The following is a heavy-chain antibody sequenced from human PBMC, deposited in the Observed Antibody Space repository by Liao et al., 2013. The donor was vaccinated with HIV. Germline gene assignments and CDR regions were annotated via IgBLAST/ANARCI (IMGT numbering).Heavy chain of an antibody. CDR1: GGSISNFY. CDR2: VQDRGSP. CDR3: ARVKRYKSGWNGGEFES. V-gene: IGHV4-59*01. J-gene: IGHJ4*02. Sequence: QLQESGPGLVKPSQTLSLTCTVSGGSISNFYWSWIRQPPGKGLEWIGYVQDRGSPNYKPSLKRRVSISVDTSKNLFYLNLDSVTAEDTAIYYCARVKRYKSGWNGGEFESWGQGTLVTVSS. D-gene: IGHD6-19*01.